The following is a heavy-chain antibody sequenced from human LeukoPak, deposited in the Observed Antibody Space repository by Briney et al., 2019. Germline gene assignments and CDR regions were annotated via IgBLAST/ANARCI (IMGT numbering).Heavy chain of an antibody. V-gene: IGHV4-30-4*07. CDR3: ARELRYFDWSNYYYYMDV. Sequence: SETLSLTCAVSGGSISSGGYSWSWIRQPPGKGLEWIGYISYSGSTYYNPSLKSPVTISVDTSKTQFSLKLSSVTAADTAVYYCARELRYFDWSNYYYYMDVWGKGTTVTISS. J-gene: IGHJ6*03. CDR2: ISYSGST. D-gene: IGHD3-9*01. CDR1: GGSISSGGYS.